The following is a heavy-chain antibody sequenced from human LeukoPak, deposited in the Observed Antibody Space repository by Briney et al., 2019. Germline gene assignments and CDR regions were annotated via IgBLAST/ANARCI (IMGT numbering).Heavy chain of an antibody. Sequence: SGTLSLTCAVSGGSISNITNSNWWSWVRQPPGKGLEWIGEIYHSGSTNYNPSLKSRVTISVDTSKNQFSLKLSSVTAADTAVYYCARVWFGESDELGFDYWGQGTLVTVSS. CDR3: ARVWFGESDELGFDY. V-gene: IGHV4-4*02. D-gene: IGHD3-10*01. J-gene: IGHJ4*02. CDR1: GGSISNITNSNW. CDR2: IYHSGST.